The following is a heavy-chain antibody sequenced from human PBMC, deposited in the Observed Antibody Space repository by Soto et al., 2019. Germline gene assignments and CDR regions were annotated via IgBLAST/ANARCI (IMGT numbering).Heavy chain of an antibody. Sequence: ASVKVSCKASGYTFTSYGISWVRQAPGQGLEWMGWISAYNGNTNYAQKLQGRVTMTTDTSTSTAYMELRSLRSDDTAVYYCARTSTYYYDSSGYLDNWFDPWGQGTLVTVSS. V-gene: IGHV1-18*01. CDR1: GYTFTSYG. CDR3: ARTSTYYYDSSGYLDNWFDP. CDR2: ISAYNGNT. J-gene: IGHJ5*02. D-gene: IGHD3-22*01.